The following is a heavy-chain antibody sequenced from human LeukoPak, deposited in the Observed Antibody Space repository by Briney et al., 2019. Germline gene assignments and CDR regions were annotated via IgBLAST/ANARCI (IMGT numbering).Heavy chain of an antibody. CDR3: ARDPLDCSGGSCSDY. CDR2: IIPIFGTA. D-gene: IGHD2-15*01. CDR1: GGTFSSYD. J-gene: IGHJ4*02. V-gene: IGHV1-69*05. Sequence: SVKVSCKASGGTFSSYDISWVRQAPGQGLEWMGRIIPIFGTANYAQKFQGRVTITTDESTSTAYMELSSLRSEDTAVYYCARDPLDCSGGSCSDYWGQGTLVTVSS.